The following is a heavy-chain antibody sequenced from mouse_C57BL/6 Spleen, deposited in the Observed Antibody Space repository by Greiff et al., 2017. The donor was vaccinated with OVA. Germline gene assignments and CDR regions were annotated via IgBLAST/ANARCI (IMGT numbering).Heavy chain of an antibody. Sequence: EVKLMESGGGLVQPGGSMKLSCAASGFTFSDAWMDWVRQSPEKGLEWVAEIRNKANNHATYYAESVKGRFTISRDDSKSSVYLQMNSLRAEDTGIYYCTQYYDYDWFAYWGQGTLVTVSA. D-gene: IGHD2-4*01. CDR2: IRNKANNHAT. J-gene: IGHJ3*01. CDR3: TQYYDYDWFAY. CDR1: GFTFSDAW. V-gene: IGHV6-6*01.